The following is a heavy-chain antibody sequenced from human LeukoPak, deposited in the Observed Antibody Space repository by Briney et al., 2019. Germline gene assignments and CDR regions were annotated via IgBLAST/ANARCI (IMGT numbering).Heavy chain of an antibody. Sequence: GGSLRLSCAASGFTFSSHGMNWVRQAPGKGLEWVSGISPSGGITYYTDSVKGRFTISRDNAKNSLYLQMNSLRAEDTAVYYCARDRYSGFDAFDIWGQGTMVTVSS. D-gene: IGHD5-12*01. V-gene: IGHV3-23*01. CDR3: ARDRYSGFDAFDI. J-gene: IGHJ3*02. CDR2: ISPSGGIT. CDR1: GFTFSSHG.